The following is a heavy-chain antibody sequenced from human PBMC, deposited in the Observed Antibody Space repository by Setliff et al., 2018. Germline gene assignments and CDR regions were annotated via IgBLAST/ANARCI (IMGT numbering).Heavy chain of an antibody. CDR3: ARVGEYRFLEWFMNYYYNYMDA. CDR2: MYTDGSST. D-gene: IGHD3-3*01. J-gene: IGHJ6*03. CDR1: GFTFTSYW. Sequence: GSLRLSCAASGFTFTSYWMHWVRQAPGKGLVWVSRMYTDGSSTYYADSVKGRFTISRDNAKNSLYLQMNSLRADDTAVYYCARVGEYRFLEWFMNYYYNYMDAWGKGTTVTAP. V-gene: IGHV3-74*01.